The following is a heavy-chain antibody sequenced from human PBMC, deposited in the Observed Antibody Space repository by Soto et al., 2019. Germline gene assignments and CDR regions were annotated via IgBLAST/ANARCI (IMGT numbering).Heavy chain of an antibody. CDR3: ARDLAAGDL. CDR1: GYRFTTYY. CDR2: INPTGGST. V-gene: IGHV1-46*01. D-gene: IGHD2-21*01. J-gene: IGHJ4*02. Sequence: QAHLVQSGAEVRKPGASVKVSCKTSGYRFTTYYIHWVRQAPGHGLEWMAIINPTGGSTNYAQKLRGRITLTMDTSTSTVYMELSSLRSEDTAVYYCARDLAAGDLWGQGTLVTVSS.